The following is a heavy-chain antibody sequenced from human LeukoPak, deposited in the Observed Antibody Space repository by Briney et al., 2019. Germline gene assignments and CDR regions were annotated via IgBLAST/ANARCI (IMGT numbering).Heavy chain of an antibody. CDR3: ATEYDILTGYYSRPEYFQH. J-gene: IGHJ1*01. Sequence: ASVQVSCKVSGYTLTELSMHWVRQAPGKGLEWMGGFDPEDGETIYAQKFQGRVTMTEDTSTDTAYMELSSTRSEDTAVYYCATEYDILTGYYSRPEYFQHWGQGTLVTVSS. V-gene: IGHV1-24*01. CDR2: FDPEDGET. D-gene: IGHD3-9*01. CDR1: GYTLTELS.